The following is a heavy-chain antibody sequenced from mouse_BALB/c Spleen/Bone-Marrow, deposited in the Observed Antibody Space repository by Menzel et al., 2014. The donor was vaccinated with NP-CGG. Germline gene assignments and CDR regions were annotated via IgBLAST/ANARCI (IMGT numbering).Heavy chain of an antibody. V-gene: IGHV1-9*01. Sequence: QVQLQQSGAELMKPGASVKISCKATGYTFSSYWIEWVKQRPGHGLEWIGEILPRSGSTNYNDKFKGKATFTADTSSNTAYMQLSSLTSEDSAVYYCARSGLLPFPYWGQGTLVTVSA. D-gene: IGHD2-13*01. CDR3: ARSGLLPFPY. CDR1: GYTFSSYW. CDR2: ILPRSGST. J-gene: IGHJ3*01.